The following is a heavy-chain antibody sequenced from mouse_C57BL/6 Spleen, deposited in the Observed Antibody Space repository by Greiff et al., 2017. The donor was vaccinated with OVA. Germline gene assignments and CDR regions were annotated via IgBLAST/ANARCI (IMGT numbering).Heavy chain of an antibody. V-gene: IGHV5-17*01. CDR2: ISSGSSTI. D-gene: IGHD2-1*01. CDR3: ARKLLRWYSIDY. Sequence: EVKLVESGGGLVKPGGSLKLSCAASGFTFSDYGMHWVRQAPEKGLEWVAYISSGSSTIYYADTAKGRFPISRDNAKNTLFLHMTSLWFEDTAMYFCARKLLRWYSIDYWGPGPSVTVSS. CDR1: GFTFSDYG. J-gene: IGHJ4*01.